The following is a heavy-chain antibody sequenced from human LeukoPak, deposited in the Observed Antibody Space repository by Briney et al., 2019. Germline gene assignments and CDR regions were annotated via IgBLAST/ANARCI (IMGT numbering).Heavy chain of an antibody. CDR2: ISWDGGST. Sequence: GGSLRLSCAASGFTFDDYAMHWVRQAPGKGLEWVSLISWDGGSTYYADSVKGRFSISRDNSKKSLYLHMNSLRAEDTALYYCAKGTSSWHEFDYWGQGTLVTVSS. J-gene: IGHJ4*02. V-gene: IGHV3-43D*03. CDR3: AKGTSSWHEFDY. D-gene: IGHD6-13*01. CDR1: GFTFDDYA.